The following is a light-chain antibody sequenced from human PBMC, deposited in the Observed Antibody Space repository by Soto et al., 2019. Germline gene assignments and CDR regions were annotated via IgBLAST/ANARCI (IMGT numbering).Light chain of an antibody. V-gene: IGKV1-39*01. J-gene: IGKJ1*01. CDR3: QQYTNTNNPWM. CDR1: QSISSY. CDR2: AAS. Sequence: DIQMTQSPSSLPASVGDRVTITCRAIQSISSYLNWYQQKPGKAPKLLIYAASSLQSGVPSRFSGSGSGTEFTLIISGLQPDDSATYYCQQYTNTNNPWMFGQGTKVDIK.